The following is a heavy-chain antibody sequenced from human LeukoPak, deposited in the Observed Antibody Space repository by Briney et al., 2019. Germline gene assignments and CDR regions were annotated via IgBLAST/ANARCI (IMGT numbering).Heavy chain of an antibody. Sequence: GGSLRLSCADYGVTFRSYTFNWVRHAPGKGLEWVSPISSTSAYIYYADSMKGRFTISRDNAKKSLYLQVNSLRAEDTAVYYCARGGYCSGGFCYRKSGGFFDYWGQGTLVTVSS. D-gene: IGHD2-15*01. CDR2: ISSTSAYI. CDR3: ARGGYCSGGFCYRKSGGFFDY. CDR1: GVTFRSYT. J-gene: IGHJ4*02. V-gene: IGHV3-21*01.